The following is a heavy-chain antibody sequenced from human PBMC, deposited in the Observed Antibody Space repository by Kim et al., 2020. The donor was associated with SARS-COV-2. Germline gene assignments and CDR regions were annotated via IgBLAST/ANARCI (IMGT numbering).Heavy chain of an antibody. Sequence: TNVIPSRKSRVTISVDTSKNQFSLKLSSVTAADTAVYYCARIRDYSIFDYGGQGTLVTVSS. V-gene: IGHV4-59*01. J-gene: IGHJ4*02. CDR3: ARIRDYSIFDY. CDR2: T. D-gene: IGHD4-17*01.